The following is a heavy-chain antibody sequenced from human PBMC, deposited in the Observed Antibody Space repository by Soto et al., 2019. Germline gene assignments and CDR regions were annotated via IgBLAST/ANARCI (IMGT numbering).Heavy chain of an antibody. V-gene: IGHV1-69*13. CDR3: ARDYSGSYYGEYAFDI. Sequence: ASVKVSCKASGGTFSSYAISWVRHAPGQGLEWMGGIIPIFGTANYAQKFQGRVTITADESTSTAYMELSSLRSEDTAVYYCARDYSGSYYGEYAFDIWGQGTMVTVSS. D-gene: IGHD1-26*01. J-gene: IGHJ3*02. CDR2: IIPIFGTA. CDR1: GGTFSSYA.